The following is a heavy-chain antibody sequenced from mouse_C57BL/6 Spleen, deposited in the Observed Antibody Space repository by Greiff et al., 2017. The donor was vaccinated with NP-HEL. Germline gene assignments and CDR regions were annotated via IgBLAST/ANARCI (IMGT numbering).Heavy chain of an antibody. J-gene: IGHJ1*03. CDR2: IYSRSGNT. D-gene: IGHD1-1*01. V-gene: IGHV1-81*01. CDR3: ARGNYGSSAWYFEV. CDR1: GYTFTSYG. Sequence: QVQLQQSGAELARPGASVKLSCKASGYTFTSYGISWVKQRTGQGLEWIGEIYSRSGNTYYNEKFKGKATLTVDKSSSTAYMQLSSLTSEDSAVYYCARGNYGSSAWYFEVWGTGTTVTVAS.